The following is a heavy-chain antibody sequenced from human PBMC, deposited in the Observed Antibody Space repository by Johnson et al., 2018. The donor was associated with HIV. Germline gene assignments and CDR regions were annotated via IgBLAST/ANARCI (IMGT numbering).Heavy chain of an antibody. Sequence: VQLVESGGGVVRPGGSLKLSCAASGFTFDDYGMSWVRQAPWKGLEWVSGINWNGASTGYPDSVKGRFTISRDNAKNSLYLQMNSLRAEDTALYYCARDRGAIAAAVNDAFDIWGQGTMVTVSS. V-gene: IGHV3-20*04. CDR3: ARDRGAIAAAVNDAFDI. CDR2: INWNGAST. J-gene: IGHJ3*02. D-gene: IGHD6-13*01. CDR1: GFTFDDYG.